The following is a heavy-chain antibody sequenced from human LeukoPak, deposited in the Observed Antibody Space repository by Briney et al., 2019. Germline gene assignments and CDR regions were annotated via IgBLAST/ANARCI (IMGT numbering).Heavy chain of an antibody. CDR3: ARDIVDILTGYYPYDAFDS. CDR1: GYTFTTYG. J-gene: IGHJ3*02. D-gene: IGHD3-9*01. CDR2: ISAYNGNT. Sequence: GASVKVSCKASGYTFTTYGISWVRQAPGQGLEWMGWISAYNGNTNYAQKLQGRVTMTTDTSTSTAYMELRSLRSDDTAVYYCARDIVDILTGYYPYDAFDSWGQGTMVTVSS. V-gene: IGHV1-18*04.